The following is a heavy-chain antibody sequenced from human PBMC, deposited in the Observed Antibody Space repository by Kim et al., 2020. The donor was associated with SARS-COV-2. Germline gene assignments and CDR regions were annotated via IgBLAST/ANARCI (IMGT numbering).Heavy chain of an antibody. D-gene: IGHD3-10*01. J-gene: IGHJ3*02. V-gene: IGHV3-30*02. CDR3: AKDSDKADI. CDR2: GGNE. Sequence: GGNEYYADSGRGRFTISRDNSKNTLYLQMNSLRAEDTAVYFGAKDSDKADIWGKGTMVTVSS.